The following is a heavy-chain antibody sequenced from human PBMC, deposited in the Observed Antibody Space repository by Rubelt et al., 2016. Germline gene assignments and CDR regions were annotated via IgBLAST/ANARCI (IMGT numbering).Heavy chain of an antibody. V-gene: IGHV3-48*02. CDR3: ATQGYCSSTSCYGAY. D-gene: IGHD2-2*01. CDR2: ISSSSSTI. Sequence: EVQLVESGGGLVQPGGSLRLSCAASGFTFSSYSMNWVRQAPGKGLEWVSYISSSSSTIYYADSVKGLFTISRDNAKNSLYLQMNSLRDEDTAVYYCATQGYCSSTSCYGAYWGQGTLVTVSS. CDR1: GFTFSSYS. J-gene: IGHJ4*02.